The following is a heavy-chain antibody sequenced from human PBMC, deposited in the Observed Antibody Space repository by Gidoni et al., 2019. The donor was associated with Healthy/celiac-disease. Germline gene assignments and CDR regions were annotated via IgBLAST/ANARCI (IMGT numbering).Heavy chain of an antibody. D-gene: IGHD2-15*01. Sequence: ASGYTFTSYDINWVRQATGQGLEWMGWMNPNSGNTGYAQKFQGRVTMTRNTSISTAYMELSSLRSEDTAVYYCARGGLKYCCGGSCYYNWGQGTLVTVSS. CDR2: MNPNSGNT. J-gene: IGHJ4*02. V-gene: IGHV1-8*01. CDR3: ARGGLKYCCGGSCYYN. CDR1: GYTFTSYD.